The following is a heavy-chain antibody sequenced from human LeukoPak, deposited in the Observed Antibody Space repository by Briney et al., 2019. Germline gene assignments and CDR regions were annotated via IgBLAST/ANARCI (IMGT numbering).Heavy chain of an antibody. J-gene: IGHJ4*02. CDR3: AMAGGSGTYYVDY. Sequence: SETLSLTCTVSGGSISSYYWSWIRQPPGKGLEWIGNIYYSGSTNYNPSLKSRVTISLDTSKNQFSLKLSSVTAADTAVYYCAMAGGSGTYYVDYWGQGTLVTVSS. V-gene: IGHV4-59*01. CDR1: GGSISSYY. D-gene: IGHD3-10*01. CDR2: IYYSGST.